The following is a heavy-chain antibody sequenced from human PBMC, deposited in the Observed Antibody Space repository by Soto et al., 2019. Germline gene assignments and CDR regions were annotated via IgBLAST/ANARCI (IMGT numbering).Heavy chain of an antibody. Sequence: GTSVKVSCKASGYTFTSYAMHWVRQAPGQRLEWMGWINAGNGNTKYSQKFQGRVTITRDTSASTAYMELSSLRSEDTAVYYCARDGLLLGWGLNYYYGMDVWGQGTTVTVSS. CDR2: INAGNGNT. V-gene: IGHV1-3*01. D-gene: IGHD3-16*01. J-gene: IGHJ6*02. CDR1: GYTFTSYA. CDR3: ARDGLLLGWGLNYYYGMDV.